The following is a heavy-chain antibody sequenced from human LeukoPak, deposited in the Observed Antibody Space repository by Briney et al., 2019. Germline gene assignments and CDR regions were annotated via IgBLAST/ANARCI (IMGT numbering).Heavy chain of an antibody. CDR2: IYYSGST. J-gene: IGHJ2*01. D-gene: IGHD3-22*01. CDR3: ARDPSQPVVINHWYFDL. Sequence: SETLSLTCTVSGGSISSYYCSWIRQPPGKGLELIGDIYYSGSTNYNPSLKSRVTISVDTTKNQFSLKLSSVTAADTAVYYCARDPSQPVVINHWYFDLWGRGTLVTVSS. V-gene: IGHV4-59*12. CDR1: GGSISSYY.